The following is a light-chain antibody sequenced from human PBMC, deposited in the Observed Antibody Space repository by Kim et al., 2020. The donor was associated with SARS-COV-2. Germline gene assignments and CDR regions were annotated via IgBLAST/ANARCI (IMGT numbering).Light chain of an antibody. CDR3: QRYKSAPWT. V-gene: IGKV1-27*01. Sequence: DIQMTQSPSSLSASVGDRVSITCRSSQGISNFLAWYQQKPGKVPKLLIYAASVLQSGVPSRFSGSGSGTDFTLTINSLQPVDVATYYCQRYKSAPWTFGQGTKVDIK. CDR1: QGISNF. CDR2: AAS. J-gene: IGKJ1*01.